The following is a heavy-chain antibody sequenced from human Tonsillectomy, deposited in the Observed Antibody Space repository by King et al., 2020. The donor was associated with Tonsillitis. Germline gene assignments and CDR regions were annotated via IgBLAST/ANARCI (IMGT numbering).Heavy chain of an antibody. V-gene: IGHV3-11*06. J-gene: IGHJ4*02. CDR2: ISSSSSIT. Sequence: VQLVESGGGLVKPGGSLRLSCAASGFTFSDYYMSWIRQAPGKGLEWVSYISSSSSITNYADSVKGRFTISRDNAKNSLFLQLNSLRAEDTAVYYCAGSALALAGPTPPNVGFWYWGQGTLVTVSS. CDR1: GFTFSDYY. D-gene: IGHD1-26*01. CDR3: AGSALALAGPTPPNVGFWY.